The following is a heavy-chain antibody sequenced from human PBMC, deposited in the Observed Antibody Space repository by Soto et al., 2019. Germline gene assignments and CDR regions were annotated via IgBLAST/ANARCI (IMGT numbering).Heavy chain of an antibody. CDR2: ISGGDGST. J-gene: IGHJ3*02. CDR3: AKGGGPYRSTSCYGFDI. CDR1: GFSFSSYC. Sequence: EVQLLESGGGLVQPGGSLRLSCAASGFSFSSYCMTWVRQAPGTGLEWFSTISGGDGSTYYADSVKGRFTISRDNSKSTLYLQMNSLRAEDTAVYYCAKGGGPYRSTSCYGFDIWGQGTVVTVS. V-gene: IGHV3-23*01. D-gene: IGHD2-2*01.